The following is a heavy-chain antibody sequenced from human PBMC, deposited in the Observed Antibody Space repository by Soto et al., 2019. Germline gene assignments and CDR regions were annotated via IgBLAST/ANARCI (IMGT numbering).Heavy chain of an antibody. Sequence: QVQLQESGPGLVKPSPTLSLTCTVSGGSISSGGYYWSWIRQHPGKGLEWIGYIYYTGSTYYNPSLKSRVTISVDTSKNQFSLKLGSVTAADTAVYYCARLTTVTTNFDYWGQGTLVTVSS. V-gene: IGHV4-31*03. CDR2: IYYTGST. CDR3: ARLTTVTTNFDY. D-gene: IGHD4-17*01. CDR1: GGSISSGGYY. J-gene: IGHJ4*02.